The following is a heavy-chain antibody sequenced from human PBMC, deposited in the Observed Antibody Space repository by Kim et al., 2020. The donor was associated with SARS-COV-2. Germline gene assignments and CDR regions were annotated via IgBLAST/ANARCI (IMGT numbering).Heavy chain of an antibody. J-gene: IGHJ4*02. Sequence: GGSLRLSCVVSGFTFTNYTMSWVRQAPGTGLEWVSSISGSGGGTWYADSVKGRFTISRDNSKNTLYLHMNSLRAEDTARYYCAKNTRGWSYFDYWGQGTLPTVSS. V-gene: IGHV3-23*01. CDR3: AKNTRGWSYFDY. D-gene: IGHD2-15*01. CDR1: GFTFTNYT. CDR2: ISGSGGGT.